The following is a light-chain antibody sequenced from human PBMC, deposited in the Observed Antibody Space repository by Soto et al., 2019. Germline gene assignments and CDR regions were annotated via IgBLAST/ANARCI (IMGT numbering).Light chain of an antibody. CDR3: CSSAGSGIWV. CDR1: SRDVGNYNL. Sequence: QSALTQPASVSGSPGQSITISCTGTSRDVGNYNLVSWYQQHPGKAPKVMIYEGTKRPSGISNRFSGSKSGNTASLTISGLQAEDESDYYCCSSAGSGIWVFGGGTKLTVL. J-gene: IGLJ3*02. V-gene: IGLV2-23*01. CDR2: EGT.